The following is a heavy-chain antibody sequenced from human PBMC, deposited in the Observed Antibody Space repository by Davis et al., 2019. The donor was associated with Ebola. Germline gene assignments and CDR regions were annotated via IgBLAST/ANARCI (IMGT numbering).Heavy chain of an antibody. D-gene: IGHD1-26*01. CDR1: GDSIISSKW. V-gene: IGHV4-39*01. J-gene: IGHJ4*02. Sequence: MPSETLSLTCAVSGDSIISSKWWSWLRQPPGKGLEWIGSNYYSGSTYYNPSLKSRVTISVDTSKNQFSLRLNSVTAADTAIYYCATPRRVGVNPFHYWGQGILVTVSA. CDR2: NYYSGST. CDR3: ATPRRVGVNPFHY.